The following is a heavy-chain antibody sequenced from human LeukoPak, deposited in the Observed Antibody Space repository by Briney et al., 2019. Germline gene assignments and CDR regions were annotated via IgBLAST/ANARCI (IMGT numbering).Heavy chain of an antibody. CDR2: INDDGTTT. D-gene: IGHD1-14*01. CDR3: ARDPAAGRLRD. V-gene: IGHV3-53*01. Sequence: GGSLRLSCAASGFTVSSTFMSWVRQAPGKRLEWVSFINDDGTTTYYADSVKGRFTISRDSSQNTLYLQMNSLRAEDTALYYCARDPAAGRLRDWGQGTLVTVFS. CDR1: GFTVSSTF. J-gene: IGHJ4*02.